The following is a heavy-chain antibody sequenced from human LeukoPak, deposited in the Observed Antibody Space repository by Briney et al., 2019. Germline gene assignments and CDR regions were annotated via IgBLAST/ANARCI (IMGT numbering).Heavy chain of an antibody. Sequence: PSETLSLTCTVSGGSISSYYWSWIRQPPGKGLEWIGYIYYSGSTNYNPSLKSRVTISVDTSKNQFSLKLSSVTAADTAVYFCARHGSYYGSGSLFDYWGQGTLVTVSS. CDR1: GGSISSYY. CDR2: IYYSGST. D-gene: IGHD3-10*01. CDR3: ARHGSYYGSGSLFDY. V-gene: IGHV4-59*08. J-gene: IGHJ4*02.